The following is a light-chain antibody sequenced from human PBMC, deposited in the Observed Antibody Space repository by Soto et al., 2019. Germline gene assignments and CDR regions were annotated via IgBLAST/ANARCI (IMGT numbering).Light chain of an antibody. CDR1: QSISTW. CDR3: QQYNSNSWT. V-gene: IGKV1-5*01. J-gene: IGKJ1*01. CDR2: DAS. Sequence: DIQITHSPSTLSASVGDRVTITCLASQSISTWLAWYQQKPGKAPKLLIYDASSLESGVPSRFSGSGSGADFTLTISSLQPDDFATYYCQQYNSNSWTFGQGTKVDIK.